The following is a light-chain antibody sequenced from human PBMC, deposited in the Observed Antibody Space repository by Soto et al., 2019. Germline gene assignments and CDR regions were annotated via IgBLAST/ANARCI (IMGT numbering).Light chain of an antibody. CDR1: QSISNW. CDR3: QQYSSYSLT. Sequence: GDRVTITCRASQSISNWLAWYQQKPGKAPKLLIYDVSSLKSGVPSRFSASGSGTEFTLTISSLQPDDFATYYCQQYSSYSLTFGGGTKVDIK. V-gene: IGKV1-5*01. CDR2: DVS. J-gene: IGKJ4*01.